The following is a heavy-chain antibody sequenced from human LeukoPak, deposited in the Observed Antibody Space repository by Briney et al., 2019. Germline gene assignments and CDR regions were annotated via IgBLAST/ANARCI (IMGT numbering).Heavy chain of an antibody. CDR1: GFPFSSYE. CDR2: ISSSGSTI. V-gene: IGHV3-48*03. D-gene: IGHD4-17*01. CDR3: AREMTTVTTYFDY. Sequence: GSLRLSCAASGFPFSSYEMNWVRQAPGKGLEWVSYISSSGSTIYYADSVKGRFTISRDNAKNSLYLQMNSLRAEDTAVYYCAREMTTVTTYFDYWGQGTLVTVSS. J-gene: IGHJ4*02.